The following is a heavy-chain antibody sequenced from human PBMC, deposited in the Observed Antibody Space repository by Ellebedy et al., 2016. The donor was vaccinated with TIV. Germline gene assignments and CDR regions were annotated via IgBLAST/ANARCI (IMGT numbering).Heavy chain of an antibody. CDR3: ASAVAGYYGMDV. V-gene: IGHV3-30*02. D-gene: IGHD6-19*01. Sequence: GESLKISCAASGFTFSSYGMHWVRQAPGKGLEWVAFIRYDGSNKYYADSVKGRFTISRDNSKNTLYLQMNSLRAEDTAVYYCASAVAGYYGMDVWGQGTTVTVSS. CDR2: IRYDGSNK. J-gene: IGHJ6*02. CDR1: GFTFSSYG.